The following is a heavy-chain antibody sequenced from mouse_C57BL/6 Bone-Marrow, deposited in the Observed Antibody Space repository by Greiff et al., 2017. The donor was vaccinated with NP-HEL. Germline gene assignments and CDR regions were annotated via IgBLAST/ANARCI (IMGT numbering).Heavy chain of an antibody. J-gene: IGHJ1*03. Sequence: VVESGGGLVKPGGSLKLSCAASGFTFSSYAMSWVRQTPEKRLEWVATISDGGSYTYYPDNVKGRFTISRDNAKNNLYLQMSHLKSEDTAMYYCARQYYGSSYGYWYFDVWGTGTTVTVSS. D-gene: IGHD1-1*01. CDR2: ISDGGSYT. CDR3: ARQYYGSSYGYWYFDV. CDR1: GFTFSSYA. V-gene: IGHV5-4*03.